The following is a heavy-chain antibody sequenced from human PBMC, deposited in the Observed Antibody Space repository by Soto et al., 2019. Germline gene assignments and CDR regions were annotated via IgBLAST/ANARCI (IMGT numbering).Heavy chain of an antibody. CDR1: GFTFSSYA. J-gene: IGHJ4*02. Sequence: GGSLRLSCAASGFTFSSYAMSWVRQAPGKGLEWVSAISGSGGSTYYADSVKGRFTISRDNSKNTLYLQMNSLRAEDTAVYYCAKITQVQVTAADFDYWGQGTLVTVSS. CDR3: AKITQVQVTAADFDY. CDR2: ISGSGGST. D-gene: IGHD6-13*01. V-gene: IGHV3-23*01.